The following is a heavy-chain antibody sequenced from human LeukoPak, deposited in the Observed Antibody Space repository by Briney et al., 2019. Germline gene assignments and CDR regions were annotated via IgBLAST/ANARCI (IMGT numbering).Heavy chain of an antibody. J-gene: IGHJ4*02. D-gene: IGHD3-10*01. CDR3: ARARRGGNDY. Sequence: NPSETLSLTCAVYGGSISSGGYYWSWIRQHPGKGLEWIGYIYYSGSTYYNPSLKSRVTISVDTSKNQFSLKLSSVTAADTAVYYCARARRGGNDYWGQGTLVTVSS. CDR2: IYYSGST. V-gene: IGHV4-31*11. CDR1: GGSISSGGYY.